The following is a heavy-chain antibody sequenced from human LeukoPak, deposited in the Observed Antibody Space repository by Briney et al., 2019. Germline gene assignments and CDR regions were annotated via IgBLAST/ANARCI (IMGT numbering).Heavy chain of an antibody. CDR1: GDSVSSNSAA. V-gene: IGHV6-1*01. Sequence: SQTLSLTCAISGDSVSSNSAAWNWIRQSPSRGLEWLGRTYYRSKWYNDYAVSVKSRITINPDTSKNQFSLQLNSVTPEDTAVYYCARDPSYYDSSGYYYTWFDPWGQGTLATVSS. D-gene: IGHD3-22*01. CDR2: TYYRSKWYN. CDR3: ARDPSYYDSSGYYYTWFDP. J-gene: IGHJ5*02.